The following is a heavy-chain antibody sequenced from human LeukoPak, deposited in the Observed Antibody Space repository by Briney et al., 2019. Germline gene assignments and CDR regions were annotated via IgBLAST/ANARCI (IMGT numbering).Heavy chain of an antibody. J-gene: IGHJ4*02. V-gene: IGHV1-69*06. CDR2: IIPIFGTA. Sequence: ASVKVSCKASGGTFSSYAISWVRQAPRQGLEWMGGIIPIFGTANYAQKFQGRVTITADKSTSTAYMELSSLRSEDTAVYYCARDDSSSYYYFDYWGQGTLVTVSS. CDR1: GGTFSSYA. CDR3: ARDDSSSYYYFDY. D-gene: IGHD6-13*01.